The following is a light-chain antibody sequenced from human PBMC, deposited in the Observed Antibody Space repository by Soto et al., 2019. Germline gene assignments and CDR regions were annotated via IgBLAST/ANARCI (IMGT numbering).Light chain of an antibody. CDR1: QSISTW. CDR2: MAS. CDR3: QQHNTYPAT. J-gene: IGKJ1*01. Sequence: DIQMTQSPSPLSASVGDRVTITCRASQSISTWLAWYQQKPGKAPKLLIYMASTLESGVPSRFSGSASGTEFTLTISSLQPDDFATDYCQQHNTYPATFGQGTKVEIK. V-gene: IGKV1-5*03.